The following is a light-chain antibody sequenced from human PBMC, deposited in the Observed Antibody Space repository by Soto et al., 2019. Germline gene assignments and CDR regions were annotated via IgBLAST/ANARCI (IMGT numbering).Light chain of an antibody. V-gene: IGLV2-14*01. CDR3: SSKRTTASLV. J-gene: IGLJ1*01. CDR1: ISDVGAYNY. Sequence: QSSLTQPASVSGSPGQTITISCTGTISDVGAYNYVSWYQQHPGKAPKLMIYEVSNRPSGVSDRFSGSKSGNTASLTISGLQAEDEADYYCSSKRTTASLVFGTGTKVAVL. CDR2: EVS.